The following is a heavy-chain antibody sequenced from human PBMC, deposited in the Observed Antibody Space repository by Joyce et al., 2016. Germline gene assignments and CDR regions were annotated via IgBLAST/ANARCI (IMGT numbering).Heavy chain of an antibody. Sequence: QVHLVESGGGVVQPGKSLRLSCAASGFNFNIFGMHWVRQAPGKGLEWVSIVSYDGNNIYYSDSVNGRFTISRDNSKNTLYLQMDTLKIEDTAVYFCAKVMRPDATLAGHFDGWGQGTLVVVSS. J-gene: IGHJ4*02. CDR2: VSYDGNNI. CDR3: AKVMRPDATLAGHFDG. V-gene: IGHV3-30*18. CDR1: GFNFNIFG. D-gene: IGHD6-19*01.